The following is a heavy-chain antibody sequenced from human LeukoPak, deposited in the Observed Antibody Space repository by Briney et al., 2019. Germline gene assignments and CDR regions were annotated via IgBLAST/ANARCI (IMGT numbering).Heavy chain of an antibody. V-gene: IGHV4-59*08. CDR3: ARWGPDYYDSSGYYYFDY. Sequence: PSETLSLTCTVSGGSISSYYWSWIRQPPGKGLEWIGYIYYSGSTNYNPSLKSRVTISVDTSKNQFSLKLSSVTAADTAVYYCARWGPDYYDSSGYYYFDYWGQGTLVTVSS. D-gene: IGHD3-22*01. CDR2: IYYSGST. CDR1: GGSISSYY. J-gene: IGHJ4*02.